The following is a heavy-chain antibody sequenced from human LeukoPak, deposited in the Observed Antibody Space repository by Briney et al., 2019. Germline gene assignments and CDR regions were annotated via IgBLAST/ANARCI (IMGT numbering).Heavy chain of an antibody. CDR3: ASSVWLALDY. CDR2: ISYDGSNK. J-gene: IGHJ4*02. Sequence: GGSLRLSCAAPGFTFSSYAMHWVRQAPGKGLEWVAVISYDGSNKYYADSVKGRFTISRDNSKNTLYLQMNSLRAEDTAVYYCASSVWLALDYWGQGTLVTVSS. D-gene: IGHD6-19*01. CDR1: GFTFSSYA. V-gene: IGHV3-30-3*01.